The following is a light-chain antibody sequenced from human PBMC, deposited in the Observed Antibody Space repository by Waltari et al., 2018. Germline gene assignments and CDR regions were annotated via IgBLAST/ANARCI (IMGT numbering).Light chain of an antibody. CDR2: GAS. Sequence: EVVLTQSPDTLSVSPGERATLSCRTSRSVNSNLAWYQHKPGQAPRLLMYGASTRPTGIPARFSGSESGTEFTLTITSLQSEDFVVYYCQQYNNWPLTFGGGTKVEI. J-gene: IGKJ4*01. CDR1: RSVNSN. V-gene: IGKV3-15*01. CDR3: QQYNNWPLT.